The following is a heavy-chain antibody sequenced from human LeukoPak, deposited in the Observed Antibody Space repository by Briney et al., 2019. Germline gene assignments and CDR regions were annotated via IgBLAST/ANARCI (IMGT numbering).Heavy chain of an antibody. CDR1: GGSITSSSYY. CDR3: ARQYFGYYYMDV. V-gene: IGHV4-39*01. Sequence: SETLSLTCTVSGGSITSSSYYWGWIRQPPGKGLEWIGSFYYSGSTYYNPSLKSRVTISVDTSKNQFSLKLSSVTAADTAVYYCARQYFGYYYMDVWGKGITVTVSS. CDR2: FYYSGST. D-gene: IGHD3-9*01. J-gene: IGHJ6*03.